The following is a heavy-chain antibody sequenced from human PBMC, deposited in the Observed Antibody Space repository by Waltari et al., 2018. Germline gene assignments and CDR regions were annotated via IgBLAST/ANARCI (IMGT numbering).Heavy chain of an antibody. CDR2: FYTTGRT. J-gene: IGHJ5*02. D-gene: IGHD3-22*01. V-gene: IGHV4-61*02. CDR1: GASVSGGSYF. Sequence: QVQLQESGPGLVKPSQTLSLTCTVSGASVSGGSYFWNWIRQPAGKGLEWIARFYTTGRTDYSPSSQCGVTISADTSKNELSLKMSSVTAADTAVYYCARSGYDSTEGWLDPWGPGTLVTVSS. CDR3: ARSGYDSTEGWLDP.